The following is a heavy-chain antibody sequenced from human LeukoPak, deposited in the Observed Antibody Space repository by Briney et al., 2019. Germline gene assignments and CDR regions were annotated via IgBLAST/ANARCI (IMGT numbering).Heavy chain of an antibody. CDR1: GFTFSDFA. CDR2: VSYDGGNE. Sequence: GGSLRLSCAASGFTFSDFAMHWVRQAPGKGLEWVAVVSYDGGNEYYADSVKGRFTISRDNAKNSLYLQMNSLRAEDTAVYYCARVLHSSSWYCPDYWGQGTLVTVSS. J-gene: IGHJ4*02. V-gene: IGHV3-30-3*01. D-gene: IGHD6-13*01. CDR3: ARVLHSSSWYCPDY.